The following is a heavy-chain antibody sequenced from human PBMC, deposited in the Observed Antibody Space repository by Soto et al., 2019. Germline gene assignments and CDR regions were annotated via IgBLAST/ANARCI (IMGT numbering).Heavy chain of an antibody. CDR2: FYPTGKT. Sequence: QVQLQESGPGLVKPSETLSLTCTVSGGSISSYYWCWTRQPAGKGLEWIGRFYPTGKTNYNPSLQSRLTMSADTSRNQFSLNQTSVTAADTAVYYCARCGLDYGMDVWGQGTTVTVSS. V-gene: IGHV4-4*07. CDR1: GGSISSYY. J-gene: IGHJ6*02. D-gene: IGHD3-16*01. CDR3: ARCGLDYGMDV.